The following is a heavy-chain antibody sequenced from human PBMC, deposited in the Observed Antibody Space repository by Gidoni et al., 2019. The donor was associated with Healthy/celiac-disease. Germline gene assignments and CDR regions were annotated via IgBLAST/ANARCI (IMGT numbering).Heavy chain of an antibody. J-gene: IGHJ3*02. D-gene: IGHD1-7*01. CDR1: GFTFSSYA. Sequence: QVQLVESGGGVVQPGRSLRLSCAASGFTFSSYAMLWVRQAPGKGLEWVAVISYDGSNKYYADSVKGRFTISRDNSKNTLYLQMNSLRAEDTAVYYCARGSNWNLGDAFDIWGQGTMVTVSS. CDR3: ARGSNWNLGDAFDI. CDR2: ISYDGSNK. V-gene: IGHV3-30*01.